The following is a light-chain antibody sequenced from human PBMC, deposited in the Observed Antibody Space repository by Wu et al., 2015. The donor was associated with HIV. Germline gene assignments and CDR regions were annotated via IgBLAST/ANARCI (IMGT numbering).Light chain of an antibody. CDR1: QSISSW. CDR2: KAS. J-gene: IGKJ2*03. CDR3: QQYKSYPYS. V-gene: IGKV1-5*03. Sequence: DIQMTQSPSTLSASVGDRVTITCLASQSISSWLAWYQQKPGKAPNLLIYKASSLETGVPLRFSGSGSGTEFILTISSLQPDDFAAYYCQQYKSYPYSFGQGTKLEIK.